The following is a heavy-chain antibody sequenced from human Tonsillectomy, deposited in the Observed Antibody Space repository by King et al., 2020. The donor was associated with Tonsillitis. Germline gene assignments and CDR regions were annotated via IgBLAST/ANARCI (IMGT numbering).Heavy chain of an antibody. CDR3: AKDIGPWLSYVVDY. Sequence: VQLVESGGGVVQPGRSLRLSCAAAGFTFRSYGMHWVRQAPGKGLEWVAVISYDGSNKYYVDSVKGRFTISRDNSKNTLYLQMNSLRAEDTAVYYCAKDIGPWLSYVVDYWCQETLVTVAS. J-gene: IGHJ4*02. CDR2: ISYDGSNK. CDR1: GFTFRSYG. V-gene: IGHV3-33*05. D-gene: IGHD3-22*01.